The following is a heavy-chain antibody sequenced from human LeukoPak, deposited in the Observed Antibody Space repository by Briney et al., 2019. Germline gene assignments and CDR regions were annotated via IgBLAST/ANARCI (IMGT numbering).Heavy chain of an antibody. Sequence: GGSLRLSCVASGFTFGSYSMNWVRQAPGRGLEWVSSIITLSATYLYYADSVKGRFTISRDNAKNSLYLQMDSLRAEDTAVYYCARDFDRAGDYHHFDSWGQGTLVTVSS. CDR2: IITLSATYL. D-gene: IGHD3-9*01. V-gene: IGHV3-21*01. CDR3: ARDFDRAGDYHHFDS. J-gene: IGHJ4*02. CDR1: GFTFGSYS.